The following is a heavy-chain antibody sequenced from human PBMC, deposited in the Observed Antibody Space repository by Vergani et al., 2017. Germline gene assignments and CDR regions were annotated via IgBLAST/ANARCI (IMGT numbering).Heavy chain of an antibody. CDR3: ARVNTETNGHLYYYYYMDV. D-gene: IGHD4-11*01. J-gene: IGHJ6*03. V-gene: IGHV4-34*01. Sequence: QVQLQQWGGGLLKPSETLSLTCVVNGGSFTSYHWTWIRQSPGEGLEWVGDIDHTGRPNYNPSLKSRLTMSVDKSRNQFSLTLNSVTATDMAIYFCARVNTETNGHLYYYYYMDVWGQGTAVTVS. CDR2: IDHTGRP. CDR1: GGSFTSYH.